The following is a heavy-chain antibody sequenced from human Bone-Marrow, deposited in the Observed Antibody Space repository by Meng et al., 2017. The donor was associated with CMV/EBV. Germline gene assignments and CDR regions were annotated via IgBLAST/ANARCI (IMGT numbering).Heavy chain of an antibody. J-gene: IGHJ4*02. D-gene: IGHD2-21*01. CDR3: AKSGVAILNY. CDR2: IRYDGSNK. Sequence: GESLKISCAASGFTFSSCGMHWVRQAPGKGLEWVAFIRYDGSNKYYADSVKGRFTISRDNSKNTLYLQMNSLRAEDTAVYYCAKSGVAILNYWGQGTLGTVSS. V-gene: IGHV3-30*02. CDR1: GFTFSSCG.